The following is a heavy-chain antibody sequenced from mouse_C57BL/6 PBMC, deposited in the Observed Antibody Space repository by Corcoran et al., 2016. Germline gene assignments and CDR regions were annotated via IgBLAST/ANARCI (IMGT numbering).Heavy chain of an antibody. J-gene: IGHJ3*01. CDR3: TRSSDYDGGFAY. CDR1: GYTFTTYG. CDR2: INTYSGVP. Sequence: QIQLVQSGPELKKPGETVKISCKASGYTFTTYGMSWVKQAPGKGLKWMGWINTYSGVPTYADDFKGRFAFSLETSASTAYLQINNLKNEDTATYFCTRSSDYDGGFAYWGQGTLVTVSA. D-gene: IGHD2-4*01. V-gene: IGHV9-3*01.